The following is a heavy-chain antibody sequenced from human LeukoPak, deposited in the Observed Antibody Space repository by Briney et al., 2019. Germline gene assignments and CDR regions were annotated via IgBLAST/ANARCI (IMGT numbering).Heavy chain of an antibody. J-gene: IGHJ4*02. CDR2: IYYSGST. D-gene: IGHD5-12*01. CDR3: AREAGYSGYDQDY. CDR1: GGSVSSGSYY. V-gene: IGHV4-61*01. Sequence: KTSETLSLTCTASGGSVSSGSYYWSWIRQPPGKGLEWIGYIYYSGSTNYNPSLKSRVTISVDTSKNQFSLKLSSVTAADTAVYYCAREAGYSGYDQDYWGQGTLVTVSS.